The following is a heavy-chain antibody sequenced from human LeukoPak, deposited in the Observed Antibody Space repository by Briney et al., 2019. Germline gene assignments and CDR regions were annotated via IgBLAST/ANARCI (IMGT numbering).Heavy chain of an antibody. CDR1: GFTFSSYG. Sequence: GGSLRLSCAASGFTFSSYGMHWVRQAPGKGLEWVAFIRYDGSNKYYADSVKGRFTISRDNSKNTLYLQMNSLRAEDTAVYYCASSGLWFGELPGNPTDYWGQGTLVTVSS. V-gene: IGHV3-30*02. J-gene: IGHJ4*02. CDR3: ASSGLWFGELPGNPTDY. CDR2: IRYDGSNK. D-gene: IGHD3-10*01.